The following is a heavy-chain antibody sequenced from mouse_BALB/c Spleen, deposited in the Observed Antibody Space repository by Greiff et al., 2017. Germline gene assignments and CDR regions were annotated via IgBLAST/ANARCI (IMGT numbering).Heavy chain of an antibody. J-gene: IGHJ4*01. CDR3: ARAGYVYAMDY. CDR2: IYPGDGDT. CDR1: GYTFTSYW. D-gene: IGHD3-1*01. V-gene: IGHV1-87*01. Sequence: VQLQQSGAELARPGASVKLSCKASGYTFTSYWMQWVKQRPGQGLEWIGAIYPGDGDTRYTQKFKGKATLTADKSSSTAYMQLSSLASEDSAVYYCARAGYVYAMDYWGQGTSVTVSS.